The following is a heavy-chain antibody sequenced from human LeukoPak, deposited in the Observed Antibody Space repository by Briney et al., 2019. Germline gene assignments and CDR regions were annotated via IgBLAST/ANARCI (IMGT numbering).Heavy chain of an antibody. CDR2: INHSGST. J-gene: IGHJ4*02. CDR3: ARGVVRVKFDY. V-gene: IGHV4-34*01. Sequence: EASETLSLTCAVYGGSFSGYYWSWIRQPPGKGLEWIGEINHSGSTNYNPSLKSRVTISVDTSKNQFSLKLSSVTAADTAVYYCARGVVRVKFDYWGQGTLVTVSS. CDR1: GGSFSGYY. D-gene: IGHD3-10*01.